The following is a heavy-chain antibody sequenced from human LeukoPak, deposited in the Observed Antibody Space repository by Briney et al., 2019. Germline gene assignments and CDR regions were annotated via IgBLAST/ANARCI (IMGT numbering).Heavy chain of an antibody. J-gene: IGHJ5*02. CDR3: ARDQEGNYYDSSGYYYINWFDP. Sequence: AGGSLRLSCAASGFTFSSYWMSWVRQAPGKGLEWVANIKQDGSEKYYVDSVKGRFTISRDNAKNSLYLQMNSLRAEDTAVYYCARDQEGNYYDSSGYYYINWFDPWGQGTLVTVSS. D-gene: IGHD3-22*01. V-gene: IGHV3-7*01. CDR1: GFTFSSYW. CDR2: IKQDGSEK.